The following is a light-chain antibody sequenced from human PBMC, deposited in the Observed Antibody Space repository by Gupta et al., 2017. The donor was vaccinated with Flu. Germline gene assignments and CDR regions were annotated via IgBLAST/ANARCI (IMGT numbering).Light chain of an antibody. J-gene: IGKJ1*01. V-gene: IGKV4-1*01. Sequence: DIVMTQSPDSLAVSLGERATIYCKSSQNVLHSSINKNYLAWYQQKPGQPPKLLIYWASTRESGVPDRFSGSGSGTDFTLTISSLQAEDVAVYYCQQYYTAPRTFGQGTRVEIK. CDR1: QNVLHSSINKNY. CDR2: WAS. CDR3: QQYYTAPRT.